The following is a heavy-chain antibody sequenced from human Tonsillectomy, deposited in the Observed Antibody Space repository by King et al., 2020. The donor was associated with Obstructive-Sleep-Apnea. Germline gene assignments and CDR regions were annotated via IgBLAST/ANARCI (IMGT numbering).Heavy chain of an antibody. CDR3: TRYCSGGSCYADY. J-gene: IGHJ4*02. V-gene: IGHV3-49*03. Sequence: VQLVESGGGLVQPGRSLRLSCTAAGFTFGDYAMIWFLQAPGKGLELVGVIRSKTYGGTTEYAASVKGRFTISRDVSRSIAHLQMNSLKTEDTAVYYCTRYCSGGSCYADYWGQGTLVTVSS. D-gene: IGHD2-15*01. CDR2: IRSKTYGGTT. CDR1: GFTFGDYA.